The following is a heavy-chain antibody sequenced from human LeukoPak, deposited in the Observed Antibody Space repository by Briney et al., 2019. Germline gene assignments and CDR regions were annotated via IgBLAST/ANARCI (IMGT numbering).Heavy chain of an antibody. CDR3: ATQGENILTGSSYYYYGMDV. D-gene: IGHD3-9*01. CDR2: FDPEDGET. Sequence: ASVKVSCKVSGYTLTELSMHWVRQAPGQGLEWMGGFDPEDGETIYAQKFQGRVTMTEDTSTDTAYMELSSLRSEDTAVYYCATQGENILTGSSYYYYGMDVWGQGTTVTVSS. J-gene: IGHJ6*02. CDR1: GYTLTELS. V-gene: IGHV1-24*01.